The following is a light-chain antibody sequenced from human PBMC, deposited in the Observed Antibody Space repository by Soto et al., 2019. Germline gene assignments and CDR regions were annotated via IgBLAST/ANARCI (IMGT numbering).Light chain of an antibody. V-gene: IGKV3-20*01. Sequence: ETVLTQSPGTLSLSPGERATLSCRASQSIRSNYLAWYRQTPGQAPRLLIYGASNRATGIPDRFSGSGSGTDFTLILSGLEPEDFALYYCQQYGSSPWTFGQGTKVEIK. CDR2: GAS. CDR3: QQYGSSPWT. CDR1: QSIRSNY. J-gene: IGKJ1*01.